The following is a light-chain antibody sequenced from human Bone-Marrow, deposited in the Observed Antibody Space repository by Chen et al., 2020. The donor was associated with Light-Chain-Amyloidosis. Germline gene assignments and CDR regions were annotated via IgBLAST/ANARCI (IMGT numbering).Light chain of an antibody. J-gene: IGLJ3*02. CDR2: KDT. CDR1: ALPKQH. CDR3: QSADVTGSYVM. V-gene: IGLV3-25*03. Sequence: SYELTQPPSVSVSPGQTARITCSGDALPKQHAYWYQQRPGQAPVLIIYKDTVRPSGIPERISGSGSGTIVTLTISGVQAEDGADYYCQSADVTGSYVMCGGGTKQTVL.